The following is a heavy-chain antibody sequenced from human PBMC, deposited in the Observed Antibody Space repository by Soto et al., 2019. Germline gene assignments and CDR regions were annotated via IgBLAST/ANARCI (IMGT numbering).Heavy chain of an antibody. CDR1: GDTFNTYW. CDR3: ARQKLWMATINNDAFDV. CDR2: IYPGDSDT. J-gene: IGHJ3*01. V-gene: IGHV5-51*01. Sequence: GESLKISCRGSGDTFNTYWIGWVRQMPGKGLEWMGFIYPGDSDTTYSPSFQGQVTISVDKSISTAYLQWSSLKVSDTAIYYCARQKLWMATINNDAFDVWGKGTTVTVSS. D-gene: IGHD2-21*01.